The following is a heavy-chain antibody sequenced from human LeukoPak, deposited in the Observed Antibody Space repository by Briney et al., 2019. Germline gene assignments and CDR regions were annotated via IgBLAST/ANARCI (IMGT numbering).Heavy chain of an antibody. CDR3: TSKWDLLFDY. CDR2: IRTKTHTYAT. J-gene: IGHJ4*02. CDR1: GFTFSGSD. V-gene: IGHV3-73*01. Sequence: GGSLGLSCAASGFTFSGSDMHWVRQASGKGLEWVGRIRTKTHTYATAYAASVKGRFTISRDDSKNTAYLQMNSLKTEDTAVYYCTSKWDLLFDYWGQGTLVTVSS. D-gene: IGHD1-26*01.